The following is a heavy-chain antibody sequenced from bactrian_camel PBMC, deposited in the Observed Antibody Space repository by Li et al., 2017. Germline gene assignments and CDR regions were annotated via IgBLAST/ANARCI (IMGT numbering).Heavy chain of an antibody. J-gene: IGHJ6*01. CDR2: IDSAERT. V-gene: IGHV3S55*01. Sequence: HVQLVESGGGSVQAGGSLRLSCTASGDTGVTDATGWFRQAPGKEREEVAYIDSAERTEYADSVKGRFTISRDNAKNVLYLQMISLKSEDTALYYCATDQRGWYQFGYWGSGTQVTVS. CDR3: ATDQRGWYQFGY. CDR1: GDTGVTDA. D-gene: IGHD5*01.